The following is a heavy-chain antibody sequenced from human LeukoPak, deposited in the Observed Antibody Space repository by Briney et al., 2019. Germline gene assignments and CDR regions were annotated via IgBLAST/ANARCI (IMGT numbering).Heavy chain of an antibody. CDR3: ARDRDDPYYFDY. J-gene: IGHJ4*02. Sequence: SQTLSLTCTVSGGSITSGVYYWSWIRQHPGKGLEWIGNIYYSGSTYHNPSLKSRLTISVDTSKNQFSLKLSSVTAADTAVYYCARDRDDPYYFDYWGQGTLVTVSS. CDR2: IYYSGST. D-gene: IGHD1-1*01. V-gene: IGHV4-31*03. CDR1: GGSITSGVYY.